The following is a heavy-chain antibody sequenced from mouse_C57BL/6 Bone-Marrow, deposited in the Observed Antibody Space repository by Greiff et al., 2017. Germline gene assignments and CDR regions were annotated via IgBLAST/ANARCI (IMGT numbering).Heavy chain of an antibody. CDR3: ASPPIYYDYDEGLYYAMDY. CDR1: GYTFTSYW. J-gene: IGHJ4*01. V-gene: IGHV1-7*01. CDR2: INPSSGYT. Sequence: VQLQQSGAELAKPGASVKLSCKASGYTFTSYWMHWVKQRPGQGLEWIGYINPSSGYTKSNQKFKDKATLTADKSSSTAYMQLCSLTSEDSAVYFCASPPIYYDYDEGLYYAMDYWGQGTSVTVSS. D-gene: IGHD2-4*01.